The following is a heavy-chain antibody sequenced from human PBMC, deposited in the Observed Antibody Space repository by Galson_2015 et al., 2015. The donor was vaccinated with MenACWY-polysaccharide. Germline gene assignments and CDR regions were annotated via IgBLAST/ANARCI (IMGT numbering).Heavy chain of an antibody. J-gene: IGHJ3*02. D-gene: IGHD3-10*02. V-gene: IGHV3-33*01. CDR1: TVTFRGSG. CDR2: IQYDAVYK. Sequence: SLRLSCAASTVTFRGSGMHWVRQAPGKGLEWVAVIQYDAVYKQYLDSVKGRFSVSRDNSKSTLYLEMNNLRAEDTALYYCAREGSRIVFHAFDTWGQGTMVTVSS. CDR3: AREGSRIVFHAFDT.